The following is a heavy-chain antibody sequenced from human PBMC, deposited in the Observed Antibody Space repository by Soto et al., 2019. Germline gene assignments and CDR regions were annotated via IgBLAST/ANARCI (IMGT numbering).Heavy chain of an antibody. D-gene: IGHD3-22*01. J-gene: IGHJ4*02. Sequence: QVQLVESGGGVVQPGRYLRLSCAASGFTFSSYGMHWVRQAPGKGLEWVAVIWYDGSNKYYADSVKSRFTISRDNSNNTLYLQMNSVRAEDTAVYYCARGPVDESSGGFDYWGQGTLVTFSS. CDR1: GFTFSSYG. V-gene: IGHV3-33*01. CDR2: IWYDGSNK. CDR3: ARGPVDESSGGFDY.